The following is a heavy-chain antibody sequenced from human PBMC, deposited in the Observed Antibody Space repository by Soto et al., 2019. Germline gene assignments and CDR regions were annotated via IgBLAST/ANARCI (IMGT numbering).Heavy chain of an antibody. CDR1: VVTISGYY. V-gene: IGHV4-59*01. D-gene: IGHD6-13*01. J-gene: IGHJ4*02. Sequence: SETLSLTCNVSVVTISGYYWNWIRHPPGKTLEWIGSIYYTGGTNYNPSLKIRVTISVDTSKNHFSLKFNSLTAADTAVYYCASGTLSTIAATDSWGQGTLVTVSS. CDR2: IYYTGGT. CDR3: ASGTLSTIAATDS.